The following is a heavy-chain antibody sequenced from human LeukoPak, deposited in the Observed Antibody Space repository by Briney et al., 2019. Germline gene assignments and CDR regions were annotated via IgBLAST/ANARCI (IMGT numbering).Heavy chain of an antibody. CDR1: GFSLTTSGMC. CDR2: IDWDDDK. J-gene: IGHJ4*02. V-gene: IGHV2-70*17. Sequence: SGPALVKPTQTLTLTCTFSGFSLTTSGMCVSWMRQSSGKALEWLAHIDWDDDKFYSTSLKTRLTISKDTSKNQVVLTMTNMDPVDTATYYCARTRFGDQGSRIDFWGQGTLVTVSS. D-gene: IGHD3-10*01. CDR3: ARTRFGDQGSRIDF.